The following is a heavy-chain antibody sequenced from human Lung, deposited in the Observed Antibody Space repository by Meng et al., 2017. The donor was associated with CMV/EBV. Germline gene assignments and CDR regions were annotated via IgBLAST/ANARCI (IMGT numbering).Heavy chain of an antibody. V-gene: IGHV3-23*01. D-gene: IGHD6-6*01. J-gene: IGHJ4*02. CDR1: GFIFSDYI. CDR3: AKALNSGRPNS. CDR2: ISENGGSP. Sequence: GESLKISCAASGFIFSDYIMSWVRQAPGRGLEWVSAISENGGSPYYADSVKGRFTISRDNSKSTVSLQMDSLRVEDTATYYCAKALNSGRPNSWGQGTLVTVSS.